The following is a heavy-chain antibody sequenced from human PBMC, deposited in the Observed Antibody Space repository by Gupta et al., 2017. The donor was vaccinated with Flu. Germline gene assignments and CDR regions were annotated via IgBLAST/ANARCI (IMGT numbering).Heavy chain of an antibody. D-gene: IGHD1-26*01. CDR3: AKNRVAGAISYYYGLDV. CDR2: ISASGSRT. Sequence: AMSWARQVPGKGLEWVSGISASGSRTYYADSVKGRFTISRDTSKNILYLQMDSLRADDTAVYFCAKNRVAGAISYYYGLDVWGQGTTVTVS. J-gene: IGHJ6*02. CDR1: A. V-gene: IGHV3-23*01.